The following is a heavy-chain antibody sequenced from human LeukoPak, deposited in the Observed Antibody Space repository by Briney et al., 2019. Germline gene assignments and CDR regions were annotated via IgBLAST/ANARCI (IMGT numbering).Heavy chain of an antibody. CDR2: IYYSGST. V-gene: IGHV4-59*01. CDR3: ARGPSIAAAGRWFDP. CDR1: GGSISSYY. D-gene: IGHD6-13*01. Sequence: SETLSLTCTVSGGSISSYYWSWIRPPPGKGLEWIGYIYYSGSTNYNPSLKSRVTISVDTSKNQFSLKLSSVTAADTAVYYCARGPSIAAAGRWFDPWRQGTLVTVSS. J-gene: IGHJ5*02.